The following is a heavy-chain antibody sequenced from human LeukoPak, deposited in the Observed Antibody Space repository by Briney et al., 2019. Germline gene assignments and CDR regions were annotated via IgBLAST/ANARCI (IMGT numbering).Heavy chain of an antibody. CDR3: ARSYYGDNWFDP. CDR2: INSDGSST. V-gene: IGHV3-74*01. CDR1: GFTFSSYW. D-gene: IGHD3-10*01. Sequence: SGGSLRLSCAASGFTFSSYWMHWVRQAPGKGLVWVSRINSDGSSTSYADSVKGRFTISRDNAKNTLYLQMNSLRAEDTAVYYCARSYYGDNWFDPWGQGTLVTVSS. J-gene: IGHJ5*02.